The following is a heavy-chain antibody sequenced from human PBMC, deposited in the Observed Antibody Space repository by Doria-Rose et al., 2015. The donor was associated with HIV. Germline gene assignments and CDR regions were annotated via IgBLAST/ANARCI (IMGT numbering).Heavy chain of an antibody. CDR2: IFYTGST. Sequence: QVQLQGSGPGLVKPSETLSLTCSVSGGSISHYYWSWIRQPPGKGLEYIGDIFYTGSTNYSTSLKSRVSISIDTSKNKFSLRLSSVTAADTAVYYCARVLSGTYDYWGQGTLVTVSS. V-gene: IGHV4-59*01. CDR3: ARVLSGTYDY. J-gene: IGHJ4*02. CDR1: GGSISHYY. D-gene: IGHD1-26*01.